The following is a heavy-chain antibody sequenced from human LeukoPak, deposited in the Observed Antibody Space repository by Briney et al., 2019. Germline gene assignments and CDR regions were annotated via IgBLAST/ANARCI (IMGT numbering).Heavy chain of an antibody. CDR3: ARDGDSSGYDIIDY. J-gene: IGHJ4*02. Sequence: PGKSLRLSCAASGFAFSGFDMNWVRQAPGKGLEGVAMISKDGRNEYCVESVTGRVTISRDNSKNTLYLQMNSLRAEDTAVYYCARDGDSSGYDIIDYWGQGTLVTVSS. CDR1: GFAFSGFD. CDR2: ISKDGRNE. D-gene: IGHD3-22*01. V-gene: IGHV3-30*03.